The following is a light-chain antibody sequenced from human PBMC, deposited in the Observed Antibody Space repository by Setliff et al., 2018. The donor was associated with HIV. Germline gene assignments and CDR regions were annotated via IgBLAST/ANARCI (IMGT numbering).Light chain of an antibody. Sequence: QSVLTQPPYVSGAPGQSVTISCTGSTSDIGHYNHVSWYQQHPGKAPKLIIYDASKRPSGVPDRFSASKSGNTASLTISGLQAEDEADYYCSYAGKFTWVLGGGTKVTVL. CDR1: TSDIGHYNH. CDR3: CSYAGKFTWV. CDR2: DAS. J-gene: IGLJ3*02. V-gene: IGLV2-11*01.